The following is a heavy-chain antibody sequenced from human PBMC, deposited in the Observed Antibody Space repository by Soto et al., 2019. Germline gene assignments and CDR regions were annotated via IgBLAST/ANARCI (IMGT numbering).Heavy chain of an antibody. CDR2: VNPSGGST. Sequence: QVQLVQSGAEVKRPGASVKMSCKAFGYTFISHFIHWARQAPGQGLECMGIVNPSGGSTIYAHKFQGRVTMTTDTATRTVYMELSSLRSEDTAVYYCARGSRNWNYGHYWGQGTLVTVSS. J-gene: IGHJ4*02. D-gene: IGHD1-7*01. CDR1: GYTFISHF. CDR3: ARGSRNWNYGHY. V-gene: IGHV1-46*01.